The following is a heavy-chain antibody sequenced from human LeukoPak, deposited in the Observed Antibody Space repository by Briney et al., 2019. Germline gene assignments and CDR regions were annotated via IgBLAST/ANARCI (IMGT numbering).Heavy chain of an antibody. CDR2: ITTSDGNT. CDR3: AKDGGLWVSAHWGDS. J-gene: IGHJ4*02. Sequence: GGSLRLSCAASGFTFSTYTMSWVRQAPGKGLEWVSTITTSDGNTYYADSVKGRFTVSRDNSKNTLYLQMNSLRAEDTAVYYCAKDGGLWVSAHWGDSWGRGTLVTVSS. D-gene: IGHD7-27*01. CDR1: GFTFSTYT. V-gene: IGHV3-23*01.